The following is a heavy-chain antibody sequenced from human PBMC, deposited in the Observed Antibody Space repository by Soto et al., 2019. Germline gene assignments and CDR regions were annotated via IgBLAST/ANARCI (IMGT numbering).Heavy chain of an antibody. CDR1: GESISIRNW. V-gene: IGHV4-4*02. CDR2: IYHSGGT. CDR3: ASSGWYVTAFDI. D-gene: IGHD6-19*01. Sequence: SETLYLTCPVSGESISIRNWWSWVRQPPGKGLEWIGEIYHSGGTNYNPSLKSRVTISVDKSKNQFSLKLSSVTAADTAVYYCASSGWYVTAFDIWGQGTMVT. J-gene: IGHJ3*02.